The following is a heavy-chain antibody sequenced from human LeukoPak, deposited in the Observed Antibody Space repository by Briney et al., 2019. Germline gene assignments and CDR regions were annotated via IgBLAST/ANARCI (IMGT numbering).Heavy chain of an antibody. J-gene: IGHJ4*02. Sequence: GKSLRLSCAASGFTFSNYAMYWVRQAPGKGLEWVAVISYDGSNKYYADSVKGRFTISRDNSKNTLYLQMNSLRAEDTAVYYWAKDGPESGWHYFDYWGQGTLVTVSS. CDR3: AKDGPESGWHYFDY. CDR2: ISYDGSNK. V-gene: IGHV3-30-3*01. D-gene: IGHD6-19*01. CDR1: GFTFSNYA.